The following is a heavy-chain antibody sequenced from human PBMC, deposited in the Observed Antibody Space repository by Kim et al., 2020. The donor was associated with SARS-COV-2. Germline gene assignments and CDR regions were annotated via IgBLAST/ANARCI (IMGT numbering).Heavy chain of an antibody. Sequence: SETLSLTCTVSGGSISGYYWSWIRQPRKKGLEWIGYIYYSGDTKYNPSLKSRVTMSVDTSKNQFSLKLNSVTAADTAVYYCARDNYYGSGSNWFDPWGQG. CDR2: IYYSGDT. D-gene: IGHD3-10*01. V-gene: IGHV4-59*13. J-gene: IGHJ5*02. CDR3: ARDNYYGSGSNWFDP. CDR1: GGSISGYY.